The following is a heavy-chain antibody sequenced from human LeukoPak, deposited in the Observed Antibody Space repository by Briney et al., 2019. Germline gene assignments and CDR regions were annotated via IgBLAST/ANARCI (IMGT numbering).Heavy chain of an antibody. CDR1: GGSISSGGYY. V-gene: IGHV4-30-2*01. Sequence: SQTLSLTCTVSGGSISSGGYYWSWIRQPPGKGLEWIGYIYHSGSTYYNPSLKSRVTISVDRSKNQFSLKLSSVTAADTAVYYCARAHRGYGVRGVISWFDPWGQGTLVTVSS. D-gene: IGHD3-10*01. J-gene: IGHJ5*02. CDR3: ARAHRGYGVRGVISWFDP. CDR2: IYHSGST.